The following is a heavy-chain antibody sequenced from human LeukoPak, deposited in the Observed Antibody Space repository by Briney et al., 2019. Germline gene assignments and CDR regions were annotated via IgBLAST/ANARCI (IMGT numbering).Heavy chain of an antibody. V-gene: IGHV3-48*03. D-gene: IGHD3-10*01. CDR1: GFTFSSYE. Sequence: GGSLRLSCAASGFTFSSYEMNWVRQAPGKGLGWVSHISSSGSTIYDADSVKGRFTISRDNAKNSLYLQMNSLRAEDTAVYYCARVGVRGVSTFDYWGQGILVTVSS. J-gene: IGHJ4*02. CDR2: ISSSGSTI. CDR3: ARVGVRGVSTFDY.